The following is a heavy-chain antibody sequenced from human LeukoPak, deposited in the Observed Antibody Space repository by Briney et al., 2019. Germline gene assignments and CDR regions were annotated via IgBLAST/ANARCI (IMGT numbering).Heavy chain of an antibody. J-gene: IGHJ4*01. CDR1: GCTFSNYA. D-gene: IGHD3-10*01. Sequence: PGGSLRLSCAASGCTFSNYAMSWVRQAPGKGLEWVSAISGSASSTYHADSVRGRLTISRDNSKNTLYLQMNSLRADDTAVYYCARDTYYYGEYYWGQGTLVTVSS. CDR2: ISGSASST. V-gene: IGHV3-23*01. CDR3: ARDTYYYGEYY.